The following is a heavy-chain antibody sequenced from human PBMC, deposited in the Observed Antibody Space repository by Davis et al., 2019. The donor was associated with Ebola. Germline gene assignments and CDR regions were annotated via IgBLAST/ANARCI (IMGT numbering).Heavy chain of an antibody. CDR1: GNSFTNLW. CDR2: IYTGDSDT. J-gene: IGHJ3*02. V-gene: IGHV5-51*01. D-gene: IGHD1-20*01. CDR3: ASLRRTITGMDDGFDI. Sequence: GESLKISCKGSGNSFTNLWIGWVRQMPGKGLEWMGIIYTGDSDTRYSPSFRGQVTIPADKSTKTAFLQWSSLKASDTAMYYCASLRRTITGMDDGFDIWGQGTMVTVSS.